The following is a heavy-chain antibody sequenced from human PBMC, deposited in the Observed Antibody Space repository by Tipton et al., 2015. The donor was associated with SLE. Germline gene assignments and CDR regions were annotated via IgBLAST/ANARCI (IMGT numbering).Heavy chain of an antibody. CDR3: AREKSGHGYFDS. Sequence: TLSLTCAVSGYSISTSDSNWWGWIRQPPGKGLEWIGYIYYRGTAYYNPSLRSRVTISVDTSKTQFSLIVTSVTAADTAVYYCAREKSGHGYFDSWGQGSLVTVSS. CDR2: IYYRGTA. CDR1: GYSISTSDSNW. D-gene: IGHD5-12*01. V-gene: IGHV4-28*03. J-gene: IGHJ4*02.